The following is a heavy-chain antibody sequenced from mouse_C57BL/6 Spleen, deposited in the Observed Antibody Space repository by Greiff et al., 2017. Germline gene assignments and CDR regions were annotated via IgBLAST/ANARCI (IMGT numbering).Heavy chain of an antibody. Sequence: QVQLQQPGAELVKPGASVKMSCKASGYTFTSYWITWVKQRPGQGLEWIGDIYPGSGSTNYNEKVKSKATLTVDTSSSTAYMQLSSLTSEDSAVSYCARGVTTVVAPFADWGQGTLVTVAA. CDR3: ARGVTTVVAPFAD. V-gene: IGHV1-55*01. CDR2: IYPGSGST. D-gene: IGHD1-1*01. J-gene: IGHJ3*01. CDR1: GYTFTSYW.